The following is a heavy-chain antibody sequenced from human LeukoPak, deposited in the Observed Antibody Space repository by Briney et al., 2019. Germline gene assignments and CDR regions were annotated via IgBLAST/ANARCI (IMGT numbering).Heavy chain of an antibody. D-gene: IGHD6-25*01. CDR2: VYYSGTT. V-gene: IGHV4-61*01. CDR3: ARVKAAGDAFDI. Sequence: SETLSLTCTVSGGSVSSGTYYWSWIRQPPGKGLEWIGYVYYSGTTNYNPSLKSRVTISVDTSKNQFSLKVTSVTAADTAVYYCARVKAAGDAFDIWGQGTMVTASS. CDR1: GGSVSSGTYY. J-gene: IGHJ3*02.